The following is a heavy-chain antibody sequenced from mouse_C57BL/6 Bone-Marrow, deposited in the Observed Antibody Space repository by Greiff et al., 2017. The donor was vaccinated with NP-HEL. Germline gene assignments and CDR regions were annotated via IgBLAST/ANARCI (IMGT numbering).Heavy chain of an antibody. CDR3: ARAYYGSPFAY. CDR2: SRNKANDYTT. V-gene: IGHV7-1*01. CDR1: GFTFSDFY. J-gene: IGHJ3*01. D-gene: IGHD1-1*01. Sequence: EVKLMESGGGLVQSGRSLRLSCATSGFTFSDFYMEWVRQAPGKGLEWIAASRNKANDYTTEYSASVKGRFIVSRDTSQSILYLQMNALRAEDTAIYYCARAYYGSPFAYWGQGTLVTVSA.